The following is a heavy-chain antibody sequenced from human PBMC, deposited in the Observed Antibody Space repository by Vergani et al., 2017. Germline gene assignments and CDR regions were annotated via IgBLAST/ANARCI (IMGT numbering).Heavy chain of an antibody. J-gene: IGHJ4*02. V-gene: IGHV3-66*02. CDR3: ARQAGDPKYSRTPLGY. CDR2: IYSGGST. Sequence: EVQLVESGGGLVKPGGSLRLSCAASGFTVSSNYMSWVRQAPGKGLEWVSVIYSGGSTYYADSVKGRFTISRDNSKNTLYLQRNSLRAEDTAVYYCARQAGDPKYSRTPLGYWGQGTLVTVSS. CDR1: GFTVSSNY. D-gene: IGHD6-6*01.